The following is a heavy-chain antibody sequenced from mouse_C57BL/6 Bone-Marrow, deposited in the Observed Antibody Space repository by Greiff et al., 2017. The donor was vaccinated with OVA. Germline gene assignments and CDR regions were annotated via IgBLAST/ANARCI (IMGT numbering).Heavy chain of an antibody. CDR3: TTGRGYGNYVFAY. J-gene: IGHJ3*01. V-gene: IGHV14-4*01. D-gene: IGHD2-1*01. Sequence: EVQLQQSGAELVRPGASVKLSCTASGFNIKDDYMHWVKQRPEQGLEWIGWIDPENGDTEYASKFQGKATITADTSSNTAYLQLSSLTSEDTAVYYCTTGRGYGNYVFAYWGQGTLVTVSA. CDR1: GFNIKDDY. CDR2: IDPENGDT.